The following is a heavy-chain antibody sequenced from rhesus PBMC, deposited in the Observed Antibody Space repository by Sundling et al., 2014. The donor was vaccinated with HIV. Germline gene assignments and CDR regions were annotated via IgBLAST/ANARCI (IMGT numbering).Heavy chain of an antibody. D-gene: IGHD3-16*01. CDR3: ASEHCDNASCYSS. V-gene: IGHV4-165*01. CDR2: IGGSSGDT. CDR1: AGSISGFY. Sequence: QVQLQESGPGLVKPSETLSVTCTVSAGSISGFYWSWIRQPPGKGLEWIGFIGGSSGDTYYNPSLKSRVSISTDTSKNHFSLTLTSVTVADTAVYYCASEHCDNASCYSSWGQGVLVTVSP. J-gene: IGHJ4*01.